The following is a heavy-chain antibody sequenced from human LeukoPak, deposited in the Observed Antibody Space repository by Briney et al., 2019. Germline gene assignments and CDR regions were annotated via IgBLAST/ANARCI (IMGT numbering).Heavy chain of an antibody. CDR2: INTYSGDT. J-gene: IGHJ4*02. CDR3: ARDGEVLRFLQWSSPVDY. D-gene: IGHD3-3*01. Sequence: ASVKLSCTASGYTFSVYYIHWVRQAPGQGLERMGWINTYSGDTDYARQFQGRVTMTRDTYISTAYMELSRLRSDDTAVYYCARDGEVLRFLQWSSPVDYWGQGTLVTVSS. V-gene: IGHV1-2*02. CDR1: GYTFSVYY.